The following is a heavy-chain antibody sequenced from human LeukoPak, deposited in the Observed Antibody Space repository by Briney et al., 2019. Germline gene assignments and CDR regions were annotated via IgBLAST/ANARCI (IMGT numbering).Heavy chain of an antibody. D-gene: IGHD3-3*01. CDR3: ARDLLSFGVHDY. J-gene: IGHJ4*02. CDR2: ISSSSSYI. CDR1: GFTFSSYS. Sequence: GGSLRLSCAASGFTFSSYSMNWVRQAPGKGLEWVSSISSSSSYIYYADSVKGRFTISRDNAKNSLYPQMNSLRAEDTAVYYCARDLLSFGVHDYWGQGTLVTVSS. V-gene: IGHV3-21*01.